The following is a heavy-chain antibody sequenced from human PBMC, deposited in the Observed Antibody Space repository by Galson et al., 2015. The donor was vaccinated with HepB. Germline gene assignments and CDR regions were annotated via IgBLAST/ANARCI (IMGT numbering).Heavy chain of an antibody. J-gene: IGHJ4*02. CDR3: ARAAVWGSYRYLSIAY. CDR1: GYSFTSYW. V-gene: IGHV5-51*03. CDR2: IYPGDSDT. D-gene: IGHD3-16*02. Sequence: QSGAEVKKPGESLKISCNGSGYSFTSYWIGWVRQMPGKGLEWMGIIYPGDSDTRYSPSFQGQVTISADKSISTAYLQWSSLKASDTAMYYCARAAVWGSYRYLSIAYWGQGTLVTVSS.